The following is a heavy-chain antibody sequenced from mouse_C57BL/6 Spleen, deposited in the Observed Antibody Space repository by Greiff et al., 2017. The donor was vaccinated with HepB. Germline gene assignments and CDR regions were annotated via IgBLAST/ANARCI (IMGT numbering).Heavy chain of an antibody. V-gene: IGHV1-53*01. CDR1: GYTFTSYW. J-gene: IGHJ2*01. CDR3: ARGAYGKGGYFDY. Sequence: QVQLQQPGTELVKPGASVKLSCKASGYTFTSYWMHWVKQRPGQGLEWIVNINPSNGGTNYNEKFKSKATLTVDKSSSTAYMQLSSLTSEDSAVYYCARGAYGKGGYFDYWGQGTTLTVSS. CDR2: INPSNGGT. D-gene: IGHD2-10*02.